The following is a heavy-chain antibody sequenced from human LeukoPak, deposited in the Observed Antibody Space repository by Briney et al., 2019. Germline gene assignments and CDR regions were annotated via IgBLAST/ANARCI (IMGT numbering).Heavy chain of an antibody. CDR1: GGSVSSGSYY. CDR3: ARARMTWIAVADNNWFDP. D-gene: IGHD6-19*01. CDR2: IYYSGST. V-gene: IGHV4-61*01. Sequence: SETLSLTCTVSGGSVSSGSYYWSWIRQPPGKGLEWIGYIYYSGSTNHNPSFKSRVTISVDTSKNQFSLKLSSVTAADTAVYYCARARMTWIAVADNNWFDPWGQGTLVTVSS. J-gene: IGHJ5*02.